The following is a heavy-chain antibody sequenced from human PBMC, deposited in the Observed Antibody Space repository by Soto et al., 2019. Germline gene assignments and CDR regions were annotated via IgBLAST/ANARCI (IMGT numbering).Heavy chain of an antibody. Sequence: QITLKESGPPLVKPTQTLTLTCTFSGFSLSTSGVGVGWIRQPPGKALEWLALIYWDDDKRYSPSLKSRLTITKHTSKNQVVLTMTNMDPVDTATYYCAHRPSYCSPGSCYSGFDYWGQGTLVTVSS. CDR1: GFSLSTSGVG. CDR3: AHRPSYCSPGSCYSGFDY. J-gene: IGHJ4*02. CDR2: IYWDDDK. D-gene: IGHD2-15*01. V-gene: IGHV2-5*02.